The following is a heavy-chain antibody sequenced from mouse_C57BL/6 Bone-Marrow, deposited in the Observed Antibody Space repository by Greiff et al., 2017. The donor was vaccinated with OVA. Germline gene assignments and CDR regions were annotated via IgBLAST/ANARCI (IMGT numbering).Heavy chain of an antibody. CDR1: GYTFTDYE. D-gene: IGHD2-3*01. CDR2: IDPETGGT. Sequence: QVQLQQSGAELVRPGASVTLSCKASGYTFTDYEMHWVKQTPVHGLEWIGAIDPETGGTAYNQKFKGKAILTADKSSSTAYMELRSLTSEDSAVYYCLGWLLPFDYWGQGTTLTVSS. V-gene: IGHV1-15*01. J-gene: IGHJ2*01. CDR3: LGWLLPFDY.